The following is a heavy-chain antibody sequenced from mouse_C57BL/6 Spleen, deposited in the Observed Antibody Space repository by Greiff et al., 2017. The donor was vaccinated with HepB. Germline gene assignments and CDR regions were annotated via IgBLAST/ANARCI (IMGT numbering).Heavy chain of an antibody. Sequence: EVKLVESGGGLVKPGGSLKLSCAASGFTFSSYAMSWVRQTPEKRLEWVATISDGGSYTYYPDNVKGRFTISRDNAKNNLYLQMSHLKSEDTAMYYCARGRVPITTVVAHWYFDVWGTGTTVTVSS. V-gene: IGHV5-4*03. CDR2: ISDGGSYT. J-gene: IGHJ1*03. CDR3: ARGRVPITTVVAHWYFDV. D-gene: IGHD1-1*01. CDR1: GFTFSSYA.